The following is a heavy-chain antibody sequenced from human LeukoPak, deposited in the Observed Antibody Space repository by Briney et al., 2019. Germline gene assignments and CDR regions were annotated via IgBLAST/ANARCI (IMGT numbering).Heavy chain of an antibody. CDR3: ARALGSGGSCYSD. J-gene: IGHJ4*02. V-gene: IGHV4-4*07. CDR2: IYSSGST. CDR1: GGSISDYF. D-gene: IGHD2-15*01. Sequence: SETLSLTCTVSGGSISDYFWSWIRQPAGKGLEWIGRIYSSGSTLYNPSLKSRVTISVDTSKNQFSLKLSSVTAADTAVYYCARALGSGGSCYSDWGQGTLVTVSS.